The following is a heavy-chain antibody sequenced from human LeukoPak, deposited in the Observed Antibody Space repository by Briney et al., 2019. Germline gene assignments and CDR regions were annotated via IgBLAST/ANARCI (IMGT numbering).Heavy chain of an antibody. CDR3: ARGFLDVVATTDRPEGLDF. CDR1: RGSFSGYY. Sequence: PSETLSLTCAVYRGSFSGYYWSWIRQPPGKGLEWIGEIHHSGSTNYNPSLKSRVTISVDTSKNQFSLKLTSVTAADTAVYYCARGFLDVVATTDRPEGLDFWGQGTLVTVSS. V-gene: IGHV4-34*01. J-gene: IGHJ4*02. D-gene: IGHD5-12*01. CDR2: IHHSGST.